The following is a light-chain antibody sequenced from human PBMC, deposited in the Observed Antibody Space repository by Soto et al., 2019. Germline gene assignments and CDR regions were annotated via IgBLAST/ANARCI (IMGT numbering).Light chain of an antibody. CDR3: QQYNNWPPLT. Sequence: EVVMTQSPVTLTVSPWNRATVSCRASQSLGSNLAWYQQKPGQAPRLLIFGASIRATGIPARFSGSGSGTEFTLTISSLQSEDFAVYYCQQYNNWPPLTFGGGTKVDIK. V-gene: IGKV3-15*01. J-gene: IGKJ4*01. CDR2: GAS. CDR1: QSLGSN.